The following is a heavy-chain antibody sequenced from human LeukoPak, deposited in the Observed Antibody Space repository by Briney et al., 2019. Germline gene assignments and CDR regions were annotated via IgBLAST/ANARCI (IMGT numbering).Heavy chain of an antibody. Sequence: GESLKISCKDSGYSFTSYWIGWVRQMPGKGLEWMGIIYPGDSDTRYSPSFQGQVTISADRSINTAYLQWSSLKASDTAIYYCARRGEAMDPFDYWGQGTLVTVSS. CDR1: GYSFTSYW. D-gene: IGHD5-18*01. V-gene: IGHV5-51*01. CDR3: ARRGEAMDPFDY. J-gene: IGHJ4*02. CDR2: IYPGDSDT.